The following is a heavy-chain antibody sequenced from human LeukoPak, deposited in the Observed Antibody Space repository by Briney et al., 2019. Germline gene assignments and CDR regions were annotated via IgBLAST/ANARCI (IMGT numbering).Heavy chain of an antibody. Sequence: GGSLRLSCAASGFTFRRHYMSWVRQAPGKGLEWVANIKQDGSDKYYVDSVRGRFTISRDDAKNSLYLQMNSLRAEDTAVYYCAREGLTAGGDDASDIWGQGTMVTVSS. CDR1: GFTFRRHY. V-gene: IGHV3-7*01. J-gene: IGHJ3*02. CDR2: IKQDGSDK. CDR3: AREGLTAGGDDASDI. D-gene: IGHD4-17*01.